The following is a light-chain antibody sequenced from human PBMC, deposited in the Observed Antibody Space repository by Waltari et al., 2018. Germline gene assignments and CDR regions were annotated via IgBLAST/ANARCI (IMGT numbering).Light chain of an antibody. CDR3: MQATQFPLT. J-gene: IGKJ4*01. V-gene: IGKV2-24*01. CDR2: KIS. Sequence: DIVMTQTPLSSPFTLRQPASISCRSRPSLVHSDGNPYLSWRHQRPGQPTRLLIYKISNRLDGVPDRFSGSGAGTEFTLKISRVETEDVGVYFCMQATQFPLTFGGGTKVEIK. CDR1: PSLVHSDGNPY.